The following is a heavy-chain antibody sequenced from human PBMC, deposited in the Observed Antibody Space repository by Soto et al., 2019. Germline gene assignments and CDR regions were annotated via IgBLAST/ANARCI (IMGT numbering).Heavy chain of an antibody. J-gene: IGHJ4*02. CDR2: ISAYNGNT. CDR3: ARVIAAAADFDY. Sequence: ASVKVSCNASGYTFTSYGISWVRQARGQGLEWMGWISAYNGNTNYAQKLQGSLTMTPDTSTNTAYMELRNLRSDDTAVYYCARVIAAAADFDYWGQGTLVTVSS. CDR1: GYTFTSYG. V-gene: IGHV1-18*01. D-gene: IGHD6-13*01.